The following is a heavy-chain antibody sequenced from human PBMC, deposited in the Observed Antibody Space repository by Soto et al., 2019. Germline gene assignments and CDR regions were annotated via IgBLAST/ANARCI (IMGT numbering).Heavy chain of an antibody. J-gene: IGHJ6*02. CDR3: ARDRGRVCSGGSCYDGGMDV. D-gene: IGHD2-15*01. Sequence: GGSLRLSCAASGFTFSSYSMNWVRQAPGKGLEWVSSISSSSSYIYYADSVKGRFTISRDNAKNSLYLQMNSLRAEDTAVYYCARDRGRVCSGGSCYDGGMDVWGQGTTVTVSS. V-gene: IGHV3-21*01. CDR2: ISSSSSYI. CDR1: GFTFSSYS.